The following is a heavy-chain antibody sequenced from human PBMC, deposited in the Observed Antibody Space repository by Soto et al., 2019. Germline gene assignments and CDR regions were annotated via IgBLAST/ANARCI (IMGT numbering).Heavy chain of an antibody. CDR2: ISAYNGNI. CDR3: ARKDCSGGSCYSGA. D-gene: IGHD2-15*01. J-gene: IGHJ5*02. V-gene: IGHV1-18*01. CDR1: GYTFTSYG. Sequence: ASVKVSCKASGYTFTSYGISWVRQAPGQGLEWMGWISAYNGNINYAQKLQGRVTMTTDTSTSTAYMELRSLRSDDTAVYYCARKDCSGGSCYSGAWGQGTLVTVSS.